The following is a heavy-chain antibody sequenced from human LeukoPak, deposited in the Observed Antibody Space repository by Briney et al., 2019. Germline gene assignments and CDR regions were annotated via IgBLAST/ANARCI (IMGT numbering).Heavy chain of an antibody. CDR1: GYTFTGYY. J-gene: IGHJ4*02. Sequence: ASVKVSCKASGYTFTGYYMHWVRQAPGQGLEWMGWINPNSGGTNYAQKFQGRVTMTRDTSISTAYMELSRLRSDDTAVYYCAREIGNPAYCGGDCYSFDYWGRGTLVTVSS. CDR2: INPNSGGT. CDR3: AREIGNPAYCGGDCYSFDY. D-gene: IGHD2-21*02. V-gene: IGHV1-2*02.